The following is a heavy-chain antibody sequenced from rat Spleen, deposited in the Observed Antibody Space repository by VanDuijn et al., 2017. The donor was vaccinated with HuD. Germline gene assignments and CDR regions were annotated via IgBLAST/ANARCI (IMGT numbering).Heavy chain of an antibody. Sequence: EVQLVESGGGLVQPGRSLKLSCAASGFTFSDYYMAWVRQAPTKGLEWVASISYDGGSTYYRDSVKGRFTISRDNAKSSLYLQMDSLRSEDTATYYCTTLLTTEGIAHWGQGVMVTVSS. J-gene: IGHJ2*01. D-gene: IGHD1-11*01. V-gene: IGHV5-20*01. CDR2: ISYDGGST. CDR1: GFTFSDYY. CDR3: TTLLTTEGIAH.